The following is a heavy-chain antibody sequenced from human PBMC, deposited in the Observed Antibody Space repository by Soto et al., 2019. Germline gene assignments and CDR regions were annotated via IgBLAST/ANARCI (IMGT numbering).Heavy chain of an antibody. D-gene: IGHD2-2*02. J-gene: IGHJ4*01. CDR1: GFLFSSAS. V-gene: IGHV3-15*07. Sequence: GGSLSLACAASGFLFSSASRNSVRQAPGKRLEWVGRSKSKADGGTTDLAAPVKGRFDISRDDSKNMMYMEMSRMRTEEKAAYYCTTDSYTNMPIGCFDYWG. CDR2: SKSKADGGTT. CDR3: TTDSYTNMPIGCFDY.